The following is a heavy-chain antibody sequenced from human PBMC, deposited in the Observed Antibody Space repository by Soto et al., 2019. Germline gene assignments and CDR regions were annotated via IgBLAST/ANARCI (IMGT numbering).Heavy chain of an antibody. J-gene: IGHJ5*02. CDR2: IYYSGRT. CDR3: ARQSYYYGSGSDTEP. V-gene: IGHV4-39*01. Sequence: QLQLQESGPGLVKPSETLSLTCTVSGGSISRSSYYWGWIRQPPGKGLEWIGSIYYSGRTYYNPSLKSRVTISVDTSKNQFSLKLSSVTAADTAVYYCARQSYYYGSGSDTEPWGQGTLVTVSS. CDR1: GGSISRSSYY. D-gene: IGHD3-10*01.